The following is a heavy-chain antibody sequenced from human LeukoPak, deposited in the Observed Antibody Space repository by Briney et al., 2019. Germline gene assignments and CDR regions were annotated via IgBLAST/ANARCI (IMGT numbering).Heavy chain of an antibody. D-gene: IGHD5-24*01. V-gene: IGHV4-30-4*08. Sequence: PSETLSLTCTVSGGSISSGDYYWSWIRQPPGKGLEWIGYIYYSGSTYYNPSLKSRVTISVDTSKNQFSLKLSSVTAADTAVYYCARDADGYNSEWGFYGMDVWGQGTTVTVSS. J-gene: IGHJ6*02. CDR3: ARDADGYNSEWGFYGMDV. CDR1: GGSISSGDYY. CDR2: IYYSGST.